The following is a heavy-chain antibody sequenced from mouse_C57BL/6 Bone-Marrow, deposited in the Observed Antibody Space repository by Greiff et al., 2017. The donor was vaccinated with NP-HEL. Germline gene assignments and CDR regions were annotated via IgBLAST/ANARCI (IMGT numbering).Heavy chain of an antibody. D-gene: IGHD2-10*01. CDR1: GYAFSSYW. V-gene: IGHV1-80*01. Sequence: LVESGAELVKPGASVKISCKASGYAFSSYWMNWVKQRPGKGLEWIGQIYPGDGDTNYNGKFKGKATLTADKSSSTAYMQLSSLTSEDSAVYFCARAYYQYFDYWGQGTTLTVSS. CDR2: IYPGDGDT. CDR3: ARAYYQYFDY. J-gene: IGHJ2*01.